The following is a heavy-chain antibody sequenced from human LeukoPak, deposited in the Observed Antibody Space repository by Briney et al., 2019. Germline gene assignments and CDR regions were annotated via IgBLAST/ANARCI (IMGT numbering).Heavy chain of an antibody. CDR3: ARGAVAVVGRTPLDY. V-gene: IGHV4-30-4*01. Sequence: SETLSLTCTVSGGSISSGDYHWSWIRQPPGKGLEWIGYIYYSGSTYYNPSLKSRVTISVDTSKNQFSLKLSSVTAADTAVYYCARGAVAVVGRTPLDYWGQGTLVTASS. CDR1: GGSISSGDYH. CDR2: IYYSGST. J-gene: IGHJ4*02. D-gene: IGHD4-23*01.